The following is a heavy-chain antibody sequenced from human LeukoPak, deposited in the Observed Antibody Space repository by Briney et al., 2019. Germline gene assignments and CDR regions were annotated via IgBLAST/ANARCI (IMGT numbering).Heavy chain of an antibody. CDR3: ARVFLAPAAFDY. Sequence: SETLSLTCTVSGDSITNQYWSWIRQPAGKGLEWIGRIHGGRYTSYNPSLKSRASMSVDTSKNQFSLKLTSVTAADTAVYFCARVFLAPAAFDYWGQGTPVTVSS. CDR2: IHGGRYT. CDR1: GDSITNQY. V-gene: IGHV4-4*07. J-gene: IGHJ4*02. D-gene: IGHD2-2*01.